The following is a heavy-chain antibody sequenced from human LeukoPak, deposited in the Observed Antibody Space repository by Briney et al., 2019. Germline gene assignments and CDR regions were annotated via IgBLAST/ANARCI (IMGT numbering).Heavy chain of an antibody. CDR2: ISYDGSNK. CDR1: GFTFSSYG. V-gene: IGHV3-30*18. D-gene: IGHD3-9*01. CDR3: AKDATYDILTGYEDY. J-gene: IGHJ4*02. Sequence: GGSLRLSCAASGFTFSSYGMHWVRQAPGKGLEWVAVISYDGSNKYYADSVKGRFTISRDNSENTLYLQMNSLRAEDTAVYYCAKDATYDILTGYEDYWGQGTLVTVSS.